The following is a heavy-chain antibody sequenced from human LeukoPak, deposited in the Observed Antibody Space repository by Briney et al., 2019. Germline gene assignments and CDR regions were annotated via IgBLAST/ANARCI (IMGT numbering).Heavy chain of an antibody. CDR1: GGSLSSSSSSY. Sequence: SETLSLTCTVSGGSLSSSSSSYWGWIRQPPGKGLEWIGSIYYSGSTYYNPSLKSRVTISVDMSKNQFSLKLNSVTAADTAVYYCARCPVGSNYYFYMDVWGKGTTVTVSS. CDR2: IYYSGST. CDR3: ARCPVGSNYYFYMDV. V-gene: IGHV4-39*07. J-gene: IGHJ6*03. D-gene: IGHD2-2*01.